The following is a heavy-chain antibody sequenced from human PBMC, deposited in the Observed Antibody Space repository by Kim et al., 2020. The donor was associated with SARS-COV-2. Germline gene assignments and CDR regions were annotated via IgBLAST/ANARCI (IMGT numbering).Heavy chain of an antibody. CDR3: ARDSLIVVVPAAFTARYYGMDV. J-gene: IGHJ6*02. D-gene: IGHD2-2*01. Sequence: ASVKVSCKASGYTFTSYGISWVRQAPGQGLEWMGWISAYNGNTNYAQKLQGRVTMTTDTSTSTAYMELRSLRSDDTAVYYCARDSLIVVVPAAFTARYYGMDVWGQGTTVTVSS. CDR1: GYTFTSYG. CDR2: ISAYNGNT. V-gene: IGHV1-18*01.